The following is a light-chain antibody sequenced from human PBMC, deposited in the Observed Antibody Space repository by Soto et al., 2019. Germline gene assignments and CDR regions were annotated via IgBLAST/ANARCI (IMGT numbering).Light chain of an antibody. V-gene: IGKV1-5*03. CDR1: QSISSW. CDR3: QQYSSYST. J-gene: IGKJ2*01. CDR2: KAT. Sequence: DIQMTQSPSTLSSSVGDRVTITCRASQSISSWLYWYQQKPGKAPKLLIYKATTLESGVTSRFSGSGSGTEFTLTISSLQPDDLANYYCQQYSSYSTFGQGTKLEIK.